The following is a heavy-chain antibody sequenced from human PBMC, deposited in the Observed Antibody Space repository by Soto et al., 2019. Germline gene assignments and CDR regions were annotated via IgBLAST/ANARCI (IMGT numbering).Heavy chain of an antibody. D-gene: IGHD5-12*01. V-gene: IGHV3-23*01. CDR2: ISGSGTAT. J-gene: IGHJ6*02. Sequence: EVKLLESGGGLVQPGGSMRLSCEASGFPFWTYSMSWVRQAPRKGLEWVSGISGSGTATYYTDSVKGRFTVSRDNSKNTLYLQMNSLRAEDTAVYYCARDGFNKPGFYYGMGVWGQGTTVTVSS. CDR3: ARDGFNKPGFYYGMGV. CDR1: GFPFWTYS.